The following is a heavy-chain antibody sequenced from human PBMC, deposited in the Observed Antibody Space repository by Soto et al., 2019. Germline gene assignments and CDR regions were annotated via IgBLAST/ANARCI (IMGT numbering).Heavy chain of an antibody. Sequence: QVQLVQSGTEVRKPGTSVKVSCKTPGFTFSTYDISWVRQASGQGLEWMGWMNPNTGNTGYAQNFQGRVTMTRNTSISTAYMELSSLRSEDTAVYFCARRKERSGPHYFDYWGQGTLVTVSS. CDR3: ARRKERSGPHYFDY. CDR2: MNPNTGNT. CDR1: GFTFSTYD. D-gene: IGHD6-25*01. J-gene: IGHJ4*02. V-gene: IGHV1-8*01.